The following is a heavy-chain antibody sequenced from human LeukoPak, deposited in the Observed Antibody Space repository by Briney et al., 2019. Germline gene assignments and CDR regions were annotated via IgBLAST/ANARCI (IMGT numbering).Heavy chain of an antibody. CDR1: GYTFTGYY. V-gene: IGHV1-2*02. J-gene: IGHJ4*02. D-gene: IGHD5-24*01. CDR2: INPNSGGT. Sequence: ASVKVSCKASGYTFTGYYLYWVRQAPGQGLEWMGWINPNSGGTNFAQKFQGRVTMTRDTSISTAYMELSRLRSDDTAVYYCARRPKKMATIAGDYWGQGTLVTVSS. CDR3: ARRPKKMATIAGDY.